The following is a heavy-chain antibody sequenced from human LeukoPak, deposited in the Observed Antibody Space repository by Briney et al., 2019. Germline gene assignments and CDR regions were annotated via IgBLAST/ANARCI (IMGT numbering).Heavy chain of an antibody. V-gene: IGHV6-1*01. Sequence: SQTLSLTCAISGDSVSSNSAAWNWIRQSPSRGLEWLGKTYYRSKWYSDYAVSVKSRITINPDTSKNQFSLQLNSVTPEDTAVYYCASLSTYYDFWSGSALDYWGQGTLVTVSS. J-gene: IGHJ4*02. CDR3: ASLSTYYDFWSGSALDY. CDR2: TYYRSKWYS. D-gene: IGHD3-3*01. CDR1: GDSVSSNSAA.